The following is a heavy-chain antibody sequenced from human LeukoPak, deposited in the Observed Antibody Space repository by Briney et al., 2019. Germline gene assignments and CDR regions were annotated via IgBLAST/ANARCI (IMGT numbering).Heavy chain of an antibody. CDR1: GFTFDDYA. CDR3: VRASHIVVVTGIPQGYYYYMDV. J-gene: IGHJ6*03. CDR2: ISWNSGSI. V-gene: IGHV3-9*01. D-gene: IGHD2-21*02. Sequence: QPGRSLRLSCAASGFTFDDYAMHWVRQAPGKGLEWVSGISWNSGSIGYADSVKGRFTISRDNAKSSLYLQMNSLRAEDTAVYYCVRASHIVVVTGIPQGYYYYMDVWGKGTTVTVSS.